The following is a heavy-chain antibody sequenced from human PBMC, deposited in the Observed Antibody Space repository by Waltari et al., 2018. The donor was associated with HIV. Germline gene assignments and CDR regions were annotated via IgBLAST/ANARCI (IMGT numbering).Heavy chain of an antibody. D-gene: IGHD3-3*01. J-gene: IGHJ5*02. V-gene: IGHV1-69*12. CDR3: ARLGRSRFLEWIPFDP. CDR2: IIPISGTT. Sequence: QVQLVQSGAEVKKPGSSVKVSCKASGGTFSSYAISWVRQAHGQGLEWMGGIIPISGTTNYAQKFQGRVTITADESTSTANMELNSLKSEDTAVYYCARLGRSRFLEWIPFDPWGQGTLVTVSS. CDR1: GGTFSSYA.